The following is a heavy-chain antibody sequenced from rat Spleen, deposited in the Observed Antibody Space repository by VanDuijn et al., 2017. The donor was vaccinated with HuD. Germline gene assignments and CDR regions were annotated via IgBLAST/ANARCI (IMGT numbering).Heavy chain of an antibody. CDR2: ISPSGGST. J-gene: IGHJ4*01. CDR3: ATDGLYGQRYVMDA. Sequence: EVQLVESGGGLVQPGRSLKLSCAASGFTFSNYGMHWIRQAPTKGLEWVASISPSGGSTYYRDSVKGRFTISRDNAKSTLYLQMDSLRSEDTATYYCATDGLYGQRYVMDAWGQGASVTVSS. CDR1: GFTFSNYG. V-gene: IGHV5-19*01. D-gene: IGHD1-11*01.